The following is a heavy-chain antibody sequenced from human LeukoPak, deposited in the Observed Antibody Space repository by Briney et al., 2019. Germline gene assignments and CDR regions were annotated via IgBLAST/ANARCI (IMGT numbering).Heavy chain of an antibody. CDR3: ARRRSIPRYFDY. CDR1: GFTFSSYS. J-gene: IGHJ4*02. Sequence: GGSLRLSCAASGFTFSSYSMNWVRQAPGKGLEWVSSISSSSSYIYYADSVKGRFTISRDNAKNTLYLQMNSLRAEDTAVYYCARRRSIPRYFDYWGQGTLVTVSS. CDR2: ISSSSSYI. D-gene: IGHD2-21*01. V-gene: IGHV3-21*01.